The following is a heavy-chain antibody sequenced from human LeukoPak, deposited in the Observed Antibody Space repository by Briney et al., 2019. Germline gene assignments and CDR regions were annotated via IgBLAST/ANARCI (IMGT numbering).Heavy chain of an antibody. CDR1: GGSISVSNC. CDR3: AKLQRVTMNSFDI. V-gene: IGHV4-4*02. D-gene: IGHD3-22*01. CDR2: VYHSGST. Sequence: SGTLSLTCAVSGGSISVSNCWSWVRQPPGKGLEWIGGVYHSGSTNYNPSLKSRVIISLDKSKNQFSLKLNSVTAADTAVYFCAKLQRVTMNSFDIWGQGALVTVSS. J-gene: IGHJ3*02.